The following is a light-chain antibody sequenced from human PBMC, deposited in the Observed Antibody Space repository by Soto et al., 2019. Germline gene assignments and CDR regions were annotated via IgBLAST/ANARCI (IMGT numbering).Light chain of an antibody. CDR3: TSYVGSNIWV. CDR2: EVS. Sequence: QSALTQPPSASGSPGQSVTISCTGTSSDVSAYKYVSWYQQYPGKAPKLMIYEVSKRPSGVPDRFSGSKSGNTASLPVSGLQAEDEADYYCTSYVGSNIWVFGGGTKLTVL. CDR1: SSDVSAYKY. J-gene: IGLJ3*02. V-gene: IGLV2-8*01.